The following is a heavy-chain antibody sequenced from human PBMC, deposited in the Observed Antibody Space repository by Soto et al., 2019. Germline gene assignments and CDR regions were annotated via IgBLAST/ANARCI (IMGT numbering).Heavy chain of an antibody. CDR1: ADSSTISNSY. CDR3: ARHRIEVVWRGFGF. Sequence: SETLSLTCTVSADSSTISNSYWGWLRQPPGKGLQWIGSSSYNGGTFYNPSLKGRVAISVDTSKKQSSLQVTSVTAADTAVYYCARHRIEVVWRGFGFWGQGSPVTVSS. CDR2: SSYNGGT. V-gene: IGHV4-39*01. D-gene: IGHD1-1*01. J-gene: IGHJ4*02.